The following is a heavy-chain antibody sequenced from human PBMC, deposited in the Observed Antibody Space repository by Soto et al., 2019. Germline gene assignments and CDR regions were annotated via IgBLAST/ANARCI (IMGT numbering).Heavy chain of an antibody. Sequence: QEKLVESGGGVVQPGRSLRLSCAASGFTFSAYGMHWVRQAPGKGLEWVTVISYDGSSKYYADSVKGRFIVSRDNSKNTLYLQMTSLRPEYTAVYYCAKVTFSGDYYYSYGMDVWGQGTTVTVSS. CDR2: ISYDGSSK. J-gene: IGHJ6*02. V-gene: IGHV3-30*18. CDR3: AKVTFSGDYYYSYGMDV. CDR1: GFTFSAYG. D-gene: IGHD1-26*01.